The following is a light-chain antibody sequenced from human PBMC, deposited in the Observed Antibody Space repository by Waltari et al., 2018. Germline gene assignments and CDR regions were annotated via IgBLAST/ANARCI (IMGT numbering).Light chain of an antibody. CDR2: RTS. J-gene: IGKJ4*01. Sequence: DIQMTQFPSSLSASVGDRVTITCRASQDIKSDLVWYQQRPGEAPKRLIYRTSNLQNGVPSRFSGSGSETEFTLTVNSLQPDDSATYYCLQSNTYPLTFGGGTKVEIK. CDR1: QDIKSD. V-gene: IGKV1-17*01. CDR3: LQSNTYPLT.